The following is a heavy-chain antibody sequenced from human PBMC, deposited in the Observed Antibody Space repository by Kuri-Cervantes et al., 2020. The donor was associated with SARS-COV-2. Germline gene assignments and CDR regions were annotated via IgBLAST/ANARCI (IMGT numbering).Heavy chain of an antibody. V-gene: IGHV4-4*02. Sequence: GSLRLSCAVSGGSISSSNWWSWVRQPPGKGLEWIGEINHSGSTNYNPSLKSRVTISVDTSKNQFSLKLSSVTAADMAVYYCARGFGSSSWKTRYYYYMDVWGKGTTVTVSS. J-gene: IGHJ6*03. CDR2: INHSGST. D-gene: IGHD6-13*01. CDR1: GGSISSSNW. CDR3: ARGFGSSSWKTRYYYYMDV.